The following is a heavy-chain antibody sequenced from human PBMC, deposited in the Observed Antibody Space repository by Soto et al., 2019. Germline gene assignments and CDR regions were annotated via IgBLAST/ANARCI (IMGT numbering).Heavy chain of an antibody. CDR1: GGSISSGGYY. CDR2: IYYSGST. Sequence: PSETLSLTCTVSGGSISSGGYYWSWIRQHPGKGLEWIGYIYYSGSTYYNPSLKSRVTISVDTSKNQFSLKLSSVTAADTAVYYCARATVTTSNYFDDWGQGTLVTVSS. D-gene: IGHD4-17*01. CDR3: ARATVTTSNYFDD. J-gene: IGHJ4*02. V-gene: IGHV4-31*03.